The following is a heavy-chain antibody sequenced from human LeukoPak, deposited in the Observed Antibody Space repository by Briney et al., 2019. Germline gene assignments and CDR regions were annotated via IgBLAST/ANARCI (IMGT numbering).Heavy chain of an antibody. V-gene: IGHV4-59*08. J-gene: IGHJ4*02. CDR1: GGSISSYY. D-gene: IGHD6-13*01. Sequence: NPSETLSLTCTVSGGSISSYYWSWIRQPPGKGLEWIGYIYYSGSTNYNPSLKSRVTISVDTSKNQFSLKLSSVTAADTAVYYGARLTYSSSWYEAGYWGQGTLVTVSS. CDR2: IYYSGST. CDR3: ARLTYSSSWYEAGY.